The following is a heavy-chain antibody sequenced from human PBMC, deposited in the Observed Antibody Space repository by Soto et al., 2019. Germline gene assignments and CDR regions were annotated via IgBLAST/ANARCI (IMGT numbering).Heavy chain of an antibody. Sequence: GGSLRLSCAASGFTVSSNYMSWVRQAPGKGLEWVSVIYSGGSTYYADSVKGRFTISRDNSKNTLYLQMNSLRAEDTAVYYCARGILNDFWSGYYLDYWGQGTLVTVSS. CDR1: GFTVSSNY. CDR3: ARGILNDFWSGYYLDY. CDR2: IYSGGST. D-gene: IGHD3-3*01. V-gene: IGHV3-66*01. J-gene: IGHJ4*02.